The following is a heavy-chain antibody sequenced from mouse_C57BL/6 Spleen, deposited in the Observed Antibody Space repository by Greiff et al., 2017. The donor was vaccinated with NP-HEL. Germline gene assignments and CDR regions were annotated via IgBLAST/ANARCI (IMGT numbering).Heavy chain of an antibody. D-gene: IGHD2-4*01. J-gene: IGHJ4*01. V-gene: IGHV1-59*01. CDR3: ARSRYDYDVGYAMDY. CDR1: GYTFTSYW. CDR2: IDPSDSYT. Sequence: VQLQQPGAELVRPGTSVKLSCKASGYTFTSYWMHWVKQRPGQGLEWIGVIDPSDSYTNYNQKFKGKATLTVDTSSSTAYMQLSSLTSEDSAVYYGARSRYDYDVGYAMDYWGQGTSVTVSS.